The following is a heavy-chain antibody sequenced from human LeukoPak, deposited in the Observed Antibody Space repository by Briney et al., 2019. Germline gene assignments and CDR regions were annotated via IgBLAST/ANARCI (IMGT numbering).Heavy chain of an antibody. D-gene: IGHD3-9*01. CDR1: GYSFTRSG. CDR3: ARDEGQYPRGPFEF. V-gene: IGHV1-18*01. J-gene: IGHJ4*02. CDR2: IGSYGGKT. Sequence: ASVRVSFKPSGYSFTRSGFSWVRQAPGQGLEWMGWIGSYGGKTNYAQKFQGRVTMTTDTSTTTTYMELRSLRSDDTAVYYCARDEGQYPRGPFEFWGRGTLVTVSS.